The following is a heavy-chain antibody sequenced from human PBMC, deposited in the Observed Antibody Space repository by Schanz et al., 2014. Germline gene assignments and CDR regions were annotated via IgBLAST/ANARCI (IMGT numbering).Heavy chain of an antibody. Sequence: DVHLLESGGGLVQPGGSLRLSCSASTFTFDHYAMTWVRQAPGKGLEWVAAVSSRGDEIKYADSVRGRFTISRDNSRSTMYLQMNSLRAEDTAVYFCAKDLGVDCGDGCFNWYFDLWGRGTLVTVSS. CDR3: AKDLGVDCGDGCFNWYFDL. CDR1: TFTFDHYA. J-gene: IGHJ2*01. CDR2: VSSRGDEI. V-gene: IGHV3-23*05. D-gene: IGHD2-21*02.